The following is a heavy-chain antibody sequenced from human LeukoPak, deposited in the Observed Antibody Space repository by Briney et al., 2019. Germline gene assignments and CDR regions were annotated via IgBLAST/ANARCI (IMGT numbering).Heavy chain of an antibody. CDR2: IIPIFGTA. CDR3: AREKRDVYYYDSSGYYYNAFDI. Sequence: SVKVSCKASGGTFSSYAISWVRQAPGQGLEWRGGIIPIFGTANYAQKFQGRVTITADESTSTAYMELSSLRSEDTAVYYCAREKRDVYYYDSSGYYYNAFDIWGQGTMVTVSS. CDR1: GGTFSSYA. J-gene: IGHJ3*02. D-gene: IGHD3-22*01. V-gene: IGHV1-69*13.